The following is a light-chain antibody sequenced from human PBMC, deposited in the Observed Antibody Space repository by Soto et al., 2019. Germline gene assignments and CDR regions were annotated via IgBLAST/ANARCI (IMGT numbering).Light chain of an antibody. V-gene: IGLV1-51*01. CDR2: DNN. Sequence: QSVLTQPPSVSAAPGQKVTISCSGSSSNIGSNYVSWYQQLPGTAPKLLIYDNNKRPSGIPDRFSGSKSGTSATLGITGLQTGDDADYYCGTWDSSLSAVVFGGGTKLTVL. CDR1: SSNIGSNY. CDR3: GTWDSSLSAVV. J-gene: IGLJ2*01.